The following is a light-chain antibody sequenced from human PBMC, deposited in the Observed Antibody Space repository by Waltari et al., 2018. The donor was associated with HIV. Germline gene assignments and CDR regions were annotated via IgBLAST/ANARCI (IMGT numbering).Light chain of an antibody. J-gene: IGKJ2*01. CDR2: DAS. CDR1: QSVSSS. Sequence: DIVLTQSPVTLSLSLGDRATLTCRASQSVSSSLAWYQQKPGQAPKFLIYDASNMDTGIPARFSGTGSGTDFTLTISSLEPEDFAVYYCQQRSNWPRTFGQGTKLEIK. V-gene: IGKV3-11*01. CDR3: QQRSNWPRT.